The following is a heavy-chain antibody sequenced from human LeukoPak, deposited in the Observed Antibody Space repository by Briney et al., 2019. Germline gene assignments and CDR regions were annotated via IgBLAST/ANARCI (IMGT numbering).Heavy chain of an antibody. CDR1: GFTFNDYG. Sequence: GSLKLSCAASGFTFNDYGMSWVRQAPGKGLEWVSGINWNGGSTGYADSVKGRFTISRDNAKNSLYLQMNSLRAEDTALYYCARGTGIAAAASGYWGQGTLVTVSS. V-gene: IGHV3-20*04. CDR2: INWNGGST. D-gene: IGHD6-25*01. J-gene: IGHJ4*02. CDR3: ARGTGIAAAASGY.